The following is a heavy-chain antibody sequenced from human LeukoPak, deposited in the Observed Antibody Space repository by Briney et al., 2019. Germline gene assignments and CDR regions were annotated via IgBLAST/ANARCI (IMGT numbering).Heavy chain of an antibody. V-gene: IGHV3-23*01. D-gene: IGHD4-17*01. CDR1: GFTFRNYA. CDR3: AKFATTVTTRGNFDY. Sequence: GGSLRLSCAASGFTFRNYAMTWVRQTPGEGLQWVSAITSNGQTTVYAESVKGRFTISRDNSSDTVHLEIKSLRAEDTAVYYCAKFATTVTTRGNFDYWGQGTLVTVSS. CDR2: ITSNGQTT. J-gene: IGHJ4*02.